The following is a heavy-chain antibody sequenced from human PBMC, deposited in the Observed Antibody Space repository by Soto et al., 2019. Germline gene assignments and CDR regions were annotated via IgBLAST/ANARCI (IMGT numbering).Heavy chain of an antibody. CDR3: AKVKGDSSGYYPWYFDY. CDR2: ISGSGGST. CDR1: GFTFSSYA. Sequence: GGSLRLSCAASGFTFSSYAMSWVRQAPGKGLEWVSAISGSGGSTYYADSVKGRFTISRDNSKNTLYLQMNSLRAEDTAVYYCAKVKGDSSGYYPWYFDYWGQGTLVTVSS. V-gene: IGHV3-23*01. J-gene: IGHJ4*02. D-gene: IGHD3-22*01.